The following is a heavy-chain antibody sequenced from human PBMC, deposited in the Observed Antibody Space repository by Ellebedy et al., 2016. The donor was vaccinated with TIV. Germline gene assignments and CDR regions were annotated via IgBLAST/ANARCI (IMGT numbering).Heavy chain of an antibody. D-gene: IGHD3-16*01. V-gene: IGHV3-7*03. CDR2: IRQDGGEK. Sequence: GESLKISCAASGFTFSSYWMSWVRQVRQAPGKGLEWVANIRQDGGEKSYVDSVKGRLTISRDNAKNSLYLQMNSLRAEDTAVYYFASGHRGISFGIWGQGTMVTVSS. CDR1: GFTFSSYW. CDR3: ASGHRGISFGI. J-gene: IGHJ3*02.